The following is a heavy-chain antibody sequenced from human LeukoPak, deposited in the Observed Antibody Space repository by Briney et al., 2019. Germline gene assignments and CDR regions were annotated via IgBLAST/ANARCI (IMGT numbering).Heavy chain of an antibody. J-gene: IGHJ6*02. D-gene: IGHD6-13*01. V-gene: IGHV4-31*03. CDR1: GGSISSGGYY. CDR2: IYYSGNT. CDR3: ARDRGSSSWYGMDV. Sequence: SETPSLTCTVSGGSISSGGYYWSWIRQHPGRGLEWIGYIYYSGNTYYNPSLESRVTISVDTSKTQFSLKLNSVTAADTAIYYCARDRGSSSWYGMDVWGQGTTVTVSS.